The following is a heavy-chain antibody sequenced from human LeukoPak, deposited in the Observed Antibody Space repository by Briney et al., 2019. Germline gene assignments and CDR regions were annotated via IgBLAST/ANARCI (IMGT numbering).Heavy chain of an antibody. J-gene: IGHJ4*02. CDR2: ISYDGSNK. D-gene: IGHD3-22*01. CDR3: AKVGSGYYDHLDF. Sequence: GRSLRLSCAASGFTFSSYGMHWVRQAPGKGLEWVAVISYDGSNKYYADPVRGRFTISRDNSKNTQYLQMNSLRVEDTAVYYCAKVGSGYYDHLDFWGQGILVTVSS. V-gene: IGHV3-30*18. CDR1: GFTFSSYG.